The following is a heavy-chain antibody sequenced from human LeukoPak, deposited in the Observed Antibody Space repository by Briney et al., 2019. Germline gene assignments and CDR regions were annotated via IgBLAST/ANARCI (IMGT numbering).Heavy chain of an antibody. D-gene: IGHD3/OR15-3a*01. V-gene: IGHV1-69*13. Sequence: SVKVSCKASGDSFSSYAIVWVRQAPGQGLEWMGGIIPMLKTTNYAQKLQGRVSMTADESSATAFMELTSLRSEDTAVYYCARPHHGSWTPYSGQLARPLGSWGQGTLVTVSS. J-gene: IGHJ5*01. CDR3: ARPHHGSWTPYSGQLARPLGS. CDR1: GDSFSSYA. CDR2: IIPMLKTT.